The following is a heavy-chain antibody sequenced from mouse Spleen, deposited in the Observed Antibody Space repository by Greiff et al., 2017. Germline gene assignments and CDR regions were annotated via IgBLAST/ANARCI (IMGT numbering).Heavy chain of an antibody. CDR3: ARSRHWDPFDY. CDR2: ISSGSSTI. V-gene: IGHV5-17*02. Sequence: EVQLVESGGGLVQPGGSRKLSCAASGFTFSSYGMHWVRQAPEKGLEWVAYISSGSSTIYYADTVKGRFTISRDNPKNTLFLQMTSLRSEDTAMYYCARSRHWDPFDYWGQGTTLTVSS. CDR1: GFTFSSYG. D-gene: IGHD4-1*01. J-gene: IGHJ2*01.